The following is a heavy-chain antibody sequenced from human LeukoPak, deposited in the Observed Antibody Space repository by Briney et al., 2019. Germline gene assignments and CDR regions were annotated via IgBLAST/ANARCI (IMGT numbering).Heavy chain of an antibody. J-gene: IGHJ6*03. Sequence: SVKVSCKASGGTFSSYAISWVRQAPGQGLEWMGRIIPIFGTANYAQKFQGRVTITTDESTSTAYMELSSLRSEDTAVYYCARSFGSHYYYYYMDVWGKGTTVTVSS. D-gene: IGHD2-15*01. CDR2: IIPIFGTA. CDR3: ARSFGSHYYYYYMDV. CDR1: GGTFSSYA. V-gene: IGHV1-69*05.